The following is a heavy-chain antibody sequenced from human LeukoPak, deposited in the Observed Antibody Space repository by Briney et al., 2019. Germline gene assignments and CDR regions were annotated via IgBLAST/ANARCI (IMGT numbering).Heavy chain of an antibody. CDR1: GSSISSYY. CDR2: IYYSGST. J-gene: IGHJ4*02. V-gene: IGHV4-59*08. Sequence: PSETLSLTCTVSGSSISSYYWSWIRQPPGKGLEWIGYIYYSGSTNYNPSLKSRVTISVDTSKNQFSLKLSSVTAADTAVYYCARSGSSWYHPVDYWGQGTLVTVSS. CDR3: ARSGSSWYHPVDY. D-gene: IGHD6-13*01.